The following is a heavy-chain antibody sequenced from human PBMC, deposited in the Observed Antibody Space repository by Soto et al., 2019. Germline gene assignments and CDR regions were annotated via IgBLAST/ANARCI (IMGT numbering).Heavy chain of an antibody. Sequence: QVQLVQSGAEVKKPGASVKVSCKSSGYTFTDYYIHWVRQAPGQGLEWMGWINPNSGGTNYAQKFQGWVTMTRDTPISAADGDLSRMRCDDTAVDYCGPSHVRDRASDDFDCGDRGSVVTVSA. J-gene: IGHJ4*02. V-gene: IGHV1-2*04. CDR3: GPSHVRDRASDDFDC. D-gene: IGHD3-10*02. CDR1: GYTFTDYY. CDR2: INPNSGGT.